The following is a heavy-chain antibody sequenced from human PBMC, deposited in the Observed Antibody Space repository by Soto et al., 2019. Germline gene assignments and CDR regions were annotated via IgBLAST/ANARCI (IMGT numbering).Heavy chain of an antibody. CDR1: GGTFSSYA. CDR2: IIPIFGTA. D-gene: IGHD3-16*01. V-gene: IGHV1-69*01. J-gene: IGHJ6*02. Sequence: QVQLVQSGAEVKKPGSSVKVSCKASGGTFSSYAISWVRQAPGQGLEWMGGIIPIFGTANYAQKFQDRVTITAYESMSTAYMELSSLRSEDTAVYYCARGGEVPLSDRSYYYYYGMDVWGQGTTVTVSS. CDR3: ARGGEVPLSDRSYYYYYGMDV.